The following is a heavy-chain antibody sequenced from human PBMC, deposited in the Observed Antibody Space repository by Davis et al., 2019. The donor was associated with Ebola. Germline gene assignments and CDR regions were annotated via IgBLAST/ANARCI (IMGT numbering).Heavy chain of an antibody. D-gene: IGHD1-1*01. J-gene: IGHJ4*02. CDR3: ARAQFPTTSDH. V-gene: IGHV1-18*04. CDR1: GYMFSGYG. CDR2: ISAYNGQV. Sequence: AASVKVSCKASGYMFSGYGMSWVRQAPGQGLEWIGWISAYNGQVNYAQKVRDRITMTTDTSASTAYMELRSLTSDDTAVYFCARAQFPTTSDHWGQGTLVTVSS.